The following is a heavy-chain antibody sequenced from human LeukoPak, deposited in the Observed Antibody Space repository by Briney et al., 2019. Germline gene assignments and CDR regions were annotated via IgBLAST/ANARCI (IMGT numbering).Heavy chain of an antibody. Sequence: ASVKVSCKASGYTFTGYYMHWVRQAPGQGLEWMGWINPNSGGTNYAQKFQSRVTMTRDTSISTAYMELSRLRSDDTAVYYCAREPGPRGAAGKGTYDYWGQGTLVTVSS. CDR1: GYTFTGYY. J-gene: IGHJ4*02. D-gene: IGHD6-13*01. CDR2: INPNSGGT. CDR3: AREPGPRGAAGKGTYDY. V-gene: IGHV1-2*02.